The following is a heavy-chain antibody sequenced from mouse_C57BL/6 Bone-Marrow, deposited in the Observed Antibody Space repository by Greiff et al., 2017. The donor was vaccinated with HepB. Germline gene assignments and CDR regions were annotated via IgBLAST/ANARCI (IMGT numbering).Heavy chain of an antibody. CDR3: AREAYDYDGFAY. V-gene: IGHV1-50*01. CDR1: GYTFTSYW. CDR2: IDPSDSYT. J-gene: IGHJ3*01. D-gene: IGHD2-4*01. Sequence: VQLQQPGAELVKPGASVKLSCKASGYTFTSYWMQWVKQRPGQGLEWIGEIDPSDSYTNYNQKLKGKATLTVDKSSSTAYMQLSSLTSEDSAVYYCAREAYDYDGFAYWGQGTLVTVSA.